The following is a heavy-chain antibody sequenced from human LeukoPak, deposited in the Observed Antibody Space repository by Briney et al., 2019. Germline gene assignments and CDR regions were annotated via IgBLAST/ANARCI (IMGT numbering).Heavy chain of an antibody. D-gene: IGHD1-26*01. Sequence: GGSLRLSCAASGLSFSSFAMSWVRQGPARGLEWVSSIRGNGETFYADSVKGRFTLSSDSSRNTVYFQLNNLRAEDTAIYYCAKMKGHPLPKYYMDVWGQGTTVTVSS. CDR1: GLSFSSFA. V-gene: IGHV3-23*01. CDR3: AKMKGHPLPKYYMDV. CDR2: IRGNGET. J-gene: IGHJ6*01.